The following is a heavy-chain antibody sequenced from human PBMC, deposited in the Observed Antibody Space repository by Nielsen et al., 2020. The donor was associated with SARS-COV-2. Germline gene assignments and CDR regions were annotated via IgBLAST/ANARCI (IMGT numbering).Heavy chain of an antibody. CDR2: INTNTGNP. J-gene: IGHJ4*02. CDR3: TTCYYDSSGPMGRDYFDY. D-gene: IGHD3-22*01. CDR1: GYTFTGYY. V-gene: IGHV7-4-1*02. Sequence: ASVKVSCKASGYTFTGYYMHWVRQAPGQGLEWMGWINTNTGNPTYAQGFTGRFVFSLDTSVSTAYLQISSLKAEDTAVYYCTTCYYDSSGPMGRDYFDYWGQGTLVTVSS.